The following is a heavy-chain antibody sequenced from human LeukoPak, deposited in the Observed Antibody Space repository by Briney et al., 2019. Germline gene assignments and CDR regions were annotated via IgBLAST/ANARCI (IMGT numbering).Heavy chain of an antibody. Sequence: PGGSLRLSCAASGFTFSNYAMSWVRQAPGKGLEWVSAIGGGGRTTYYADSVKARFTLSRDNSKNTLYLQMNSLRAEDTAVYYCAKHDSSGYYDYWGQGTLVTVSS. J-gene: IGHJ4*02. D-gene: IGHD3-22*01. CDR2: IGGGGRTT. CDR3: AKHDSSGYYDY. V-gene: IGHV3-23*01. CDR1: GFTFSNYA.